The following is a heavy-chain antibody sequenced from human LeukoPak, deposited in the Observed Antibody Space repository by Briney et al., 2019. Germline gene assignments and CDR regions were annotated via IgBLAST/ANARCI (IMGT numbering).Heavy chain of an antibody. J-gene: IGHJ4*02. CDR3: ARDRGEVYYYDSSGYYYFDY. CDR2: IKQDGSEK. CDR1: GFTFSSYW. D-gene: IGHD3-22*01. Sequence: PGGSLRLSCAASGFTFSSYWMSWVRQAPGKGLEWVANIKQDGSEKYYVDSVKGRFTISRDNAKNSLYLQMNSLRAEDTAVYYCARDRGEVYYYDSSGYYYFDYWGQGTLVTVSS. V-gene: IGHV3-7*01.